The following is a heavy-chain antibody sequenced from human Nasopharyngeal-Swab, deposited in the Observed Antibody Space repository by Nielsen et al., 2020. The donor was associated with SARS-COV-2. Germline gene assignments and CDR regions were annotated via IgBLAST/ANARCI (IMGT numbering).Heavy chain of an antibody. V-gene: IGHV4-39*07. CDR3: ARVELERRWDAFDI. Sequence: SETLSLTCTVSGGSISSSSYYWGWIRQPPGKGLEWIGSIYYSGSTYYNPSLKSRVTISVDTSKNQFSLKLSSVTAADTAVYYCARVELERRWDAFDIWGQGTMVTVSS. J-gene: IGHJ3*02. D-gene: IGHD1-1*01. CDR2: IYYSGST. CDR1: GGSISSSSYY.